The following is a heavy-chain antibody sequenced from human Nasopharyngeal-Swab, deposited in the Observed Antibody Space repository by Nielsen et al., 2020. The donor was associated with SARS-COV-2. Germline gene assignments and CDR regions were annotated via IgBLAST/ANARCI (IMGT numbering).Heavy chain of an antibody. J-gene: IGHJ4*02. V-gene: IGHV1-58*01. CDR2: IVVGSGNT. Sequence: WVRQAPGQRLEGIGWIVVGSGNTNYAQKFQERVTITRDMSTSTAYMELSSLRSEDTAVNYCAAIVAGMGSYGDWGQGTLVTVSS. CDR3: AAIVAGMGSYGD. D-gene: IGHD4/OR15-4a*01.